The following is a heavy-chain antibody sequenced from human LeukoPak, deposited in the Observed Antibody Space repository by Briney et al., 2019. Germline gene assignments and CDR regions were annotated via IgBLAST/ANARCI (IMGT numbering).Heavy chain of an antibody. CDR1: GFTFSSYG. J-gene: IGHJ4*02. CDR2: IWYDGSNK. V-gene: IGHV3-33*01. D-gene: IGHD3-22*01. Sequence: GGSLRLSCAASGFTFSSYGMHWVRQAPGKGLEWVAVIWYDGSNKYYADSVKGRFTISRDNSKNTLYLQMNSLRAEDTAVYYCARSINYDSSGYYLVWGQGTLVTVSS. CDR3: ARSINYDSSGYYLV.